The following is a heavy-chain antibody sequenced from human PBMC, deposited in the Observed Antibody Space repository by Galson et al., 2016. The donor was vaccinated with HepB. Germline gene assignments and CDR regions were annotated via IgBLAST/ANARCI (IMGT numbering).Heavy chain of an antibody. CDR2: SK. CDR1: GFTFRTHA. V-gene: IGHV3-30*04. J-gene: IGHJ4*02. D-gene: IGHD3-3*01. CDR3: ASLGYYDFWSGTPDPSFDA. Sequence: SLRLSCAASGFTFRTHAVHWVRQAPGKGLEWVGDSKYYPDSVKGRFTISRDNAKNTLYLQMNSLRAEDTAVYYCASLGYYDFWSGTPDPSFDAWGQGTLVTVSS.